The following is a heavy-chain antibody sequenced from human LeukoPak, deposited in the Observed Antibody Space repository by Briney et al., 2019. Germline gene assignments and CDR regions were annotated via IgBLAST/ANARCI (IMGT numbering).Heavy chain of an antibody. J-gene: IGHJ6*03. CDR3: ARVAVAEGYYYMDV. CDR1: GYTFSSYA. V-gene: IGHV1-69*05. Sequence: ASVKVSCKASGYTFSSYAISWVRQAPGQGLEWMGGIIPIFGTANYAQKFQGRVTMTTDTSTSTAYMELRSLRSDDTAVYYCARVAVAEGYYYMDVWGKGTTVTVSS. D-gene: IGHD6-19*01. CDR2: IIPIFGTA.